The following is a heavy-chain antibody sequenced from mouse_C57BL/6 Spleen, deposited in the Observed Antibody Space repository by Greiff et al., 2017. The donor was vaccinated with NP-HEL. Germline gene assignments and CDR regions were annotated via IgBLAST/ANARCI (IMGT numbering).Heavy chain of an antibody. CDR1: GFTFSSYG. J-gene: IGHJ1*03. Sequence: EVKVVESGGDLVKPGGSLKLSCAASGFTFSSYGMSWVRQTPDKRLEWVATISSGGSYTYYPDSVKGRFTISRDNAKNTLYLQMSSLKSEDTAMYYCARRSGNYWYFDVWGTGTTVTVSS. CDR2: ISSGGSYT. V-gene: IGHV5-6*02. D-gene: IGHD2-1*01. CDR3: ARRSGNYWYFDV.